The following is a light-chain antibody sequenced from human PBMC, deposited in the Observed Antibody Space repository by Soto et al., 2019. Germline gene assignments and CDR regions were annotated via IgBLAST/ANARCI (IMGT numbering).Light chain of an antibody. V-gene: IGKV1-39*01. CDR2: AAS. J-gene: IGKJ4*01. CDR1: QSISSY. Sequence: EIQMTQSPASLSSSVGDRLTLTCRASQSISSYLNWYQQKPGKAPKLLIYAASSLESGVPSRFIGSGSGTDFSLTISSLQPEDFATYYCQQSYSSPLTFGGGTKVVIK. CDR3: QQSYSSPLT.